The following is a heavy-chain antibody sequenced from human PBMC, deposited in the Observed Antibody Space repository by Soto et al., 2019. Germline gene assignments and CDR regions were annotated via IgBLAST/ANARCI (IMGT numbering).Heavy chain of an antibody. J-gene: IGHJ3*02. D-gene: IGHD6-13*01. CDR1: GDSVSSNSAA. V-gene: IGHV6-1*01. CDR3: ARDKRGSSWSGDAFDI. Sequence: SQTLSLTCAISGDSVSSNSAAWNWIRQSPSRGLEWPGRTYYRSKWYNDYAVSVKSRITINPDTSKNQFSLQLNSVTPEDTAVYYCARDKRGSSWSGDAFDIWGQGTMVTVSS. CDR2: TYYRSKWYN.